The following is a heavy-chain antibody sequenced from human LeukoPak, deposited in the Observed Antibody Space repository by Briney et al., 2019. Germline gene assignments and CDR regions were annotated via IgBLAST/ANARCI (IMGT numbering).Heavy chain of an antibody. CDR1: GGSLRKFR. D-gene: IGHD6-19*01. V-gene: IGHV4-34*10. Sequence: SETLSLTCAVYGGSLRKFRWTWIRQSPEKRLEWIGEINDSGLTKENPSLQSRTTMSLDTAKNQFSLKLSSVTAADTAVYYCARDEILSADFRYSSGVKGGFDYWGQGTLVTVSS. CDR2: INDSGLT. CDR3: ARDEILSADFRYSSGVKGGFDY. J-gene: IGHJ4*02.